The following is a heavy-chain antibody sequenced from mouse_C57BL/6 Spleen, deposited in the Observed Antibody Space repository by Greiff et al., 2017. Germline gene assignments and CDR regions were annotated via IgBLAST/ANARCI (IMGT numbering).Heavy chain of an antibody. CDR3: VRDLTTVVSMDY. Sequence: EVQLQQSGGGLVQPKGSLKLSCAASGFTFNTYAMHWVRQAPGKGLEWVARIRSKSSNYATYYADSVKDRFTISRDDSQSMLYLQMNNLKTEDTAMYYCVRDLTTVVSMDYWGQGTSVTVSS. CDR2: IRSKSSNYAT. V-gene: IGHV10-3*01. J-gene: IGHJ4*01. CDR1: GFTFNTYA. D-gene: IGHD1-1*01.